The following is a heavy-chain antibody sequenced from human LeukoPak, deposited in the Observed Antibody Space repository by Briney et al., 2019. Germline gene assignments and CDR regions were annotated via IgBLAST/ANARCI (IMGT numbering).Heavy chain of an antibody. J-gene: IGHJ6*03. Sequence: RGESLKISCKGSGYSFTTYWIGWVRQMPGKGLEWMGIIYPGDSDTRYSPSFQGQVTISADRSISTAYLQWSSLKASDTATYYCARGFYGGYYYYYYMDVWGKGTTVTVSS. CDR1: GYSFTTYW. D-gene: IGHD4/OR15-4a*01. CDR2: IYPGDSDT. V-gene: IGHV5-51*01. CDR3: ARGFYGGYYYYYYMDV.